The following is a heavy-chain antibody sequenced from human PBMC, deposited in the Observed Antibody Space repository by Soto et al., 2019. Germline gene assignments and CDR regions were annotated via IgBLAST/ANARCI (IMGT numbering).Heavy chain of an antibody. CDR2: IDADGSST. D-gene: IGHD2-2*02. CDR3: ARASVRICSSTRGYTEPRGMDV. V-gene: IGHV3-74*01. Sequence: PGGSLRLSCGASAFTFSSYWMHWVRQAPGKGLVWVSRIDADGSSTSYGDAVGGRFTISRDKAKNTLSLQLNSLRAEDTAVYYCARASVRICSSTRGYTEPRGMDVWGQGTTVTVSS. CDR1: AFTFSSYW. J-gene: IGHJ6*02.